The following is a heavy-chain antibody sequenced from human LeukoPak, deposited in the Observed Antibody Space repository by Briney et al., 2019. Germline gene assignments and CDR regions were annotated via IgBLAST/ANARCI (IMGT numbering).Heavy chain of an antibody. D-gene: IGHD3-10*01. CDR3: ARDQLLWFGESWVDY. V-gene: IGHV3-33*01. CDR1: GFTFSSYG. CDR2: IWYDGSNK. Sequence: GGSLRLSCAASGFTFSSYGMHWVRQAPGKGLEWVTVIWYDGSNKYYADSVKGRFTISRDNSKNTLYLQMNSLRAEDTAVYYCARDQLLWFGESWVDYWGQGTLVTVSS. J-gene: IGHJ4*02.